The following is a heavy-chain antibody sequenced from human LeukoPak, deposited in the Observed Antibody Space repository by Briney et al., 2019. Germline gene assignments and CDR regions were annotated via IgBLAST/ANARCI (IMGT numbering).Heavy chain of an antibody. CDR2: IYYNGAT. V-gene: IGHV4-59*08. J-gene: IGHJ4*02. CDR1: GGSISNDY. D-gene: IGHD6-19*01. CDR3: ARRTVANGWFRIDY. Sequence: SETLSLTCTVSGGSISNDYWSWIRQPPGKGLEWIGYIYYNGATDYNPSLKSRVTISVDTSKNEFSLKLSSMTAADTALYYCARRTVANGWFRIDYWGQGSLGIASS.